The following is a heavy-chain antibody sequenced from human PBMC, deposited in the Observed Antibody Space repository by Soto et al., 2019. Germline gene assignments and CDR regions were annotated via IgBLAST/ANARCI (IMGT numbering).Heavy chain of an antibody. D-gene: IGHD3-16*01. CDR2: INHSGST. Sequence: SETLSLTCAVYGGTLSGNYWSWIRQPPGKGLEWIGEINHSGSTNYNPPLKSRVTISVDTSKNQFSLDLSSVTAADTAVYFCARGRSYGYFSNWFDPWGQGDLVTVS. J-gene: IGHJ5*02. CDR3: ARGRSYGYFSNWFDP. V-gene: IGHV4-34*01. CDR1: GGTLSGNY.